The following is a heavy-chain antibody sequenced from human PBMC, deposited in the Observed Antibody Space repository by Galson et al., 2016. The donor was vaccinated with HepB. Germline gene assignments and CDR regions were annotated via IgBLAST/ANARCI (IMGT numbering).Heavy chain of an antibody. J-gene: IGHJ4*02. D-gene: IGHD2-21*01. CDR1: GGSISSYY. Sequence: SETLSLTCFVSGGSISSYYWSWIRQPPGKGLEWIGYIYYRGSTNYNPSLKSRVTISVDTSKNQFSLKLSSVTAADTAVYFCARSRGGGARVPFDYWGQGALVTVSA. CDR2: IYYRGST. V-gene: IGHV4-59*01. CDR3: ARSRGGGARVPFDY.